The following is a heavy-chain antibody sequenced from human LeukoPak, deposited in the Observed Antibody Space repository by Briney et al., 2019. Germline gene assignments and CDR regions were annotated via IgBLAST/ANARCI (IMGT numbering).Heavy chain of an antibody. J-gene: IGHJ3*02. CDR1: GFTFSSYW. Sequence: GGSLRLSCAASGFTFSSYWMHWVRQAPGKGLEWVAFIPYDANNKYYADSVKGRFTISRENAKNSLYLQMNSLRAGDTAVYYCARDSGGAFDIWGQGTMVTVSS. CDR2: IPYDANNK. V-gene: IGHV3-30*02. D-gene: IGHD1-26*01. CDR3: ARDSGGAFDI.